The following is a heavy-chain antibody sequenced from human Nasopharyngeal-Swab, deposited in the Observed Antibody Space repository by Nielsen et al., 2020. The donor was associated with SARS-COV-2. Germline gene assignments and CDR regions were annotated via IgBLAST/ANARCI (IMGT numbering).Heavy chain of an antibody. Sequence: SLKISCAASGFTFSSYGMHWVRQAPGKGLEWVAVISYDGSNKYYADSVKGRFTISRDNSKNTLYLQMNSLRAEDTAVYYCARDPRQWLSLYYYYYMDVWGKGTTVTVSS. D-gene: IGHD6-19*01. CDR3: ARDPRQWLSLYYYYYMDV. J-gene: IGHJ6*03. CDR2: ISYDGSNK. CDR1: GFTFSSYG. V-gene: IGHV3-30*03.